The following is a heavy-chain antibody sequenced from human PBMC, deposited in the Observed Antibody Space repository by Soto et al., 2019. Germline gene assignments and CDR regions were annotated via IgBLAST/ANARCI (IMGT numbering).Heavy chain of an antibody. CDR1: GFTFSIYA. CDR3: AKSGSSWYGGAFAI. Sequence: EVQLLESGGGLVQPGGSLRLSCAASGFTFSIYAMSWVRQAPGKGLEWVSAISGSGGSTYYADSVKGRFTISRDNSKNTRDLQMNSLRAEDTAVYDCAKSGSSWYGGAFAIWGQGTMVTVSS. D-gene: IGHD6-13*01. V-gene: IGHV3-23*01. J-gene: IGHJ3*02. CDR2: ISGSGGST.